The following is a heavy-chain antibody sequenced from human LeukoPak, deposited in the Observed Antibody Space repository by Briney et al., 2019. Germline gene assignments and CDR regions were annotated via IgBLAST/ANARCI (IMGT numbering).Heavy chain of an antibody. CDR3: ARTVPVGAPIAPSDYYYVMDV. D-gene: IGHD1-26*01. CDR2: INHSGST. J-gene: IGHJ6*02. Sequence: PSETLSLTCTVSGGSISPYYWSCIRQPPGKGLEWIGEINHSGSTNYNPSLKSRVTISVDTSKNQFSLKLSSVTAADTAVYYCARTVPVGAPIAPSDYYYVMDVWGQGTTVTVSS. CDR1: GGSISPYY. V-gene: IGHV4-34*01.